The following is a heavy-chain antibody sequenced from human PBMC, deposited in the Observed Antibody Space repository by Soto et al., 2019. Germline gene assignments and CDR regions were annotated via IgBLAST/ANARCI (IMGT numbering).Heavy chain of an antibody. CDR3: AKDPSSNYDFVSYYYGMDV. V-gene: IGHV3-23*01. CDR2: ISGSGGST. D-gene: IGHD4-4*01. CDR1: GFTFSSYA. J-gene: IGHJ6*02. Sequence: GGSLRLSCAASGFTFSSYAMSWVRQAPGKGLEWVSAISGSGGSTYYADSVKGRFTISRDNSKNTLYLQMNSLRAEDTAVYYCAKDPSSNYDFVSYYYGMDVWGQGTTVTVSS.